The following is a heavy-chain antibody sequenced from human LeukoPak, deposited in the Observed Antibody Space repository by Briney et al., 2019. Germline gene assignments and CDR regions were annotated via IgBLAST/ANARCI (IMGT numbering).Heavy chain of an antibody. Sequence: GESLKISCKGSGYSFTNYWIGWVRQVPGKGLECMGIIYPGDSNTKYNPSFQGQVTISVDTSITTAYLQWSSLEASDTAIYYCARPLPGAHSGSYYFDYWGQGSLVTVFS. CDR1: GYSFTNYW. J-gene: IGHJ4*02. CDR3: ARPLPGAHSGSYYFDY. V-gene: IGHV5-51*01. CDR2: IYPGDSNT. D-gene: IGHD1-26*01.